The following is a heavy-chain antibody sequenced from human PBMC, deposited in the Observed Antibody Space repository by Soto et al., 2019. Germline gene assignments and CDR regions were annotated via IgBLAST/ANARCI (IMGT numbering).Heavy chain of an antibody. CDR2: IIPMFGTA. V-gene: IGHV1-69*12. Sequence: QVQLVQSGAEVKKPESSVKVSCKAPGGTFSTYAISWVRQAPGQGLEWMGGIIPMFGTANYAQSFQDRVTITADESTNTVYMELSSLRSEDTAVYFCASGIRLWLRRINNGYSGWGQGTLVTVSS. CDR3: ASGIRLWLRRINNGYSG. J-gene: IGHJ4*02. D-gene: IGHD5-12*01. CDR1: GGTFSTYA.